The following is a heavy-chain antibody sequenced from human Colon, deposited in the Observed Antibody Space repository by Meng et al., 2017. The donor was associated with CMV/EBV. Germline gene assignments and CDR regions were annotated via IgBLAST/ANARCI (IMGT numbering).Heavy chain of an antibody. CDR1: DGPISSYY. Sequence: SETLSLTCSISDGPISSYYWSWIRQAPGQGLEWIGFIYYRGTTNYNRSLESRVTMSADTAKNEFSLKLTSVTAADTAVYYCVGSYDFWSGYYNLFPFEIWGRGTMVTVSS. CDR3: VGSYDFWSGYYNLFPFEI. CDR2: IYYRGTT. V-gene: IGHV4-59*03. J-gene: IGHJ3*02. D-gene: IGHD3-3*01.